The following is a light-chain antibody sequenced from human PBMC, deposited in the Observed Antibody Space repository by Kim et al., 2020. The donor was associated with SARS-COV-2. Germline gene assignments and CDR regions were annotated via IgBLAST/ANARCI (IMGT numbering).Light chain of an antibody. J-gene: IGLJ1*01. Sequence: TIACTGXSSGFGAYKYVSGYQQXPGKAPKLMIYEVNRRPSGVPDRFSGSKSGNTASLTVSGLQAEDXADYYCTSYAGSNNLDVFGTGTKVTVL. CDR3: TSYAGSNNLDV. V-gene: IGLV2-8*01. CDR2: EVN. CDR1: SSGFGAYKY.